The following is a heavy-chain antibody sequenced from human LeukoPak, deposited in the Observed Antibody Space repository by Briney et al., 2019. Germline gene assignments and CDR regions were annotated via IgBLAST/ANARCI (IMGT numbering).Heavy chain of an antibody. V-gene: IGHV4-34*01. CDR1: GGSFSGYY. CDR2: INHSGST. CDR3: ASVVAVAGNDYFDY. J-gene: IGHJ4*02. Sequence: PSETLSLTCAVYGGSFSGYYWSWVRQPPGKGLEWIGEINHSGSTNYNPSLKSRVNISVDTSKNQFSLKLSSVTAADTAVYYCASVVAVAGNDYFDYWGQGTLVTVSS. D-gene: IGHD6-19*01.